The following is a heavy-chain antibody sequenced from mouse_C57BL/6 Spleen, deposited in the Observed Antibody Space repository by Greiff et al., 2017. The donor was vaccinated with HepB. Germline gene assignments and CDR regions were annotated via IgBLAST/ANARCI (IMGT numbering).Heavy chain of an antibody. CDR3: ARRYSNYDYYAMDY. CDR2: ISSGSSTI. CDR1: GFTFSDYG. D-gene: IGHD2-5*01. V-gene: IGHV5-17*01. J-gene: IGHJ4*01. Sequence: EVQGVESGGGLVKPGGSLKLSCAASGFTFSDYGMHWVRQAPEKGLEWVAYISSGSSTIYYADTVKGRFTISRDNAKNTLFLQMTSLRSEDTAMYYCARRYSNYDYYAMDYWGQGTSVTVSS.